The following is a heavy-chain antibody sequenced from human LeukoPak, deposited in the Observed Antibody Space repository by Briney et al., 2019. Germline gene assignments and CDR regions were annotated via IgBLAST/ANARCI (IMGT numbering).Heavy chain of an antibody. D-gene: IGHD3-10*01. J-gene: IGHJ4*02. CDR1: GFTFSSYG. CDR3: ARDDGSVSYINDY. Sequence: GRSLRLSCAASGFTFSSYGIHWVRQAPGKGLEWVAVIWCDGSNKYYADSVKGRFTISRDNSKNTLFLQMDSLIAEDTAVYYCARDDGSVSYINDYWGQGTLVTVSS. CDR2: IWCDGSNK. V-gene: IGHV3-33*01.